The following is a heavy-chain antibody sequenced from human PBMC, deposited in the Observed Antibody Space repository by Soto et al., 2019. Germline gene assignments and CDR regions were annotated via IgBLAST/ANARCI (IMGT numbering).Heavy chain of an antibody. CDR1: GFTFGDYY. V-gene: IGHV3-11*01. CDR2: ISGVGSTI. J-gene: IGHJ4*02. CDR3: ARVGALWFGDF. D-gene: IGHD3-10*01. Sequence: QVQLVESGGGLVKPGGSLRLSCAASGFTFGDYYMAWIRQAPGKGLEWISYISGVGSTIHYADSVKGRFIISRANTKNSLYPEMSGLRDEDTAVYYCARVGALWFGDFWGQGTPVTVSS.